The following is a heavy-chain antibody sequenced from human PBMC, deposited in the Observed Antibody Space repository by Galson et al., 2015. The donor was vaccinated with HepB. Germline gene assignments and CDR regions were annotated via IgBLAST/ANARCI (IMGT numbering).Heavy chain of an antibody. CDR1: GFALSTSGVA. CDR2: IYWDDDK. D-gene: IGHD6-25*01. CDR3: AHIKRGAATAFDI. J-gene: IGHJ3*02. Sequence: PALVKPTQTLTLTCTFSGFALSTSGVAMGWIRQPPGKALEWLALIYWDDDKRSRPSLKSRLTITKDTSKNRVVLRMTNMDPVDTATYYCAHIKRGAATAFDIWGQGTTVTVSS. V-gene: IGHV2-5*02.